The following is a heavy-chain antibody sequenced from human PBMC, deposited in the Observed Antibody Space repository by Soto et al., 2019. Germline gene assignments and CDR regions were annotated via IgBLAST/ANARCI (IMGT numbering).Heavy chain of an antibody. CDR1: GGSISRGGYY. CDR2: IYYSGST. D-gene: IGHD3-9*01. J-gene: IGHJ4*02. Sequence: PAETLSLTCAVSGGSISRGGYYWGWIRHHPGKGLEWIGYIYYSGSTYYNPSLKSRVTISVDTSKNQFSLKLSSVTAADTAVYYCARTPYYDILTGYYDYWGQGTLVTVSS. V-gene: IGHV4-31*11. CDR3: ARTPYYDILTGYYDY.